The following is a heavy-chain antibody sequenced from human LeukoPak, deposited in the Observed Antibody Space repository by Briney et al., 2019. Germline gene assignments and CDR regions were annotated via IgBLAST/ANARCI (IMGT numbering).Heavy chain of an antibody. V-gene: IGHV4-34*01. J-gene: IGHJ4*02. CDR3: ARGGSSSWYDPFDY. Sequence: SETLSLTCAVYGGSFSGYYWSWIRQPPGKGLEWIGEINHSGSTNYNPSLKSRVTISVDTSKNQFSLELSSVTAADTAVYYCARGGSSSWYDPFDYWGQGTPVTVSS. CDR1: GGSFSGYY. CDR2: INHSGST. D-gene: IGHD6-13*01.